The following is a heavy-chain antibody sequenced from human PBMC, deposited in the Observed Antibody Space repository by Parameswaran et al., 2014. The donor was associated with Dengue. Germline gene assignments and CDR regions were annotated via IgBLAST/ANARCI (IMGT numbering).Heavy chain of an antibody. CDR2: INHSGST. J-gene: IGHJ6*02. V-gene: IGHV4-34*01. D-gene: IGHD3-10*01. CDR3: ARGPRTRITMVRGVGYGMDV. Sequence: PGKGLEWIGEINHSGSTNYNPSLKSRVTISVDTSKNQFSLKLSSVTAADTAVYYCARGPRTRITMVRGVGYGMDVWGQGTTVTVSS.